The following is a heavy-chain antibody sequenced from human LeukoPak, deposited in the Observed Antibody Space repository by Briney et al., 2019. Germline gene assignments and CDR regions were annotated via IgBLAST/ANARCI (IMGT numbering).Heavy chain of an antibody. Sequence: GGSLRLSCAASGFTVSSNYMSWVRQAPGKGLEWVSVIYSGGSTYYADSVKGRFTISRDNSKNTLYLQMNSLRAEDTAVYYCARVMAAMVKRKYYYYGMDVWGQGTTVTVSS. CDR2: IYSGGST. D-gene: IGHD5-18*01. J-gene: IGHJ6*02. CDR1: GFTVSSNY. V-gene: IGHV3-53*01. CDR3: ARVMAAMVKRKYYYYGMDV.